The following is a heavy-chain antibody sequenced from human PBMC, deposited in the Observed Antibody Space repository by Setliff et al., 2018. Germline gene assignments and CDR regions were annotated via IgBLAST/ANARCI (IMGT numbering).Heavy chain of an antibody. D-gene: IGHD3-16*01. J-gene: IGHJ4*02. CDR2: INHSGST. CDR3: ARRTLWIWGPGYAY. CDR1: GGSISSGNC. V-gene: IGHV4-4*02. Sequence: SETLSLTCAVSGGSISSGNCWSWVRQTPGKGLEWIGEINHSGSTNYNPSLQSRVPISVDTSKNQLSLKLSSVTAADTAVYYCARRTLWIWGPGYAYWGQGTLVTVSS.